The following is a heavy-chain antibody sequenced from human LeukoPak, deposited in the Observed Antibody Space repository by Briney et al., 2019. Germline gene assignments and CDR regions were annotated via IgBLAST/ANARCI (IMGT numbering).Heavy chain of an antibody. CDR2: IIPIFGTA. D-gene: IGHD3-10*01. Sequence: GASVKVSCKASGYTFTGYYMHWVRQAPGQGLEWMGGIIPIFGTANYAQKFQGRVTITTDESTSTAYMELSSLRSEDTAVYYCASKMVRGESYDYWGQGTLVTVSS. CDR1: GYTFTGYY. CDR3: ASKMVRGESYDY. V-gene: IGHV1-69*05. J-gene: IGHJ4*02.